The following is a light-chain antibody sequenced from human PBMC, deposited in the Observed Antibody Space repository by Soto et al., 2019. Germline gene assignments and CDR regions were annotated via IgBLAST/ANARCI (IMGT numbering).Light chain of an antibody. CDR3: QQCYNRTQWT. V-gene: IGKV3-11*01. CDR2: DAS. J-gene: IGKJ1*01. CDR1: QSVNKNY. Sequence: IVLTQSPGTLSFSLGERATLSCSASQSVNKNYLAWYQHKPGPAPRLRIYDASNWATGIPARFSGSGSRTDFTLTITSLEPEDFAFYYCQQCYNRTQWTFGQGTKVDIK.